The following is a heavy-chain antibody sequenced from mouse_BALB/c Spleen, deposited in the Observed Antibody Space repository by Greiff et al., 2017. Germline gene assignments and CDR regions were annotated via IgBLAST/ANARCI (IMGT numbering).Heavy chain of an antibody. Sequence: EVHLVESGGGLVQPGGSRTLSCAASGFTFSSFGMHWVRQAPEKGLEWVAYISSGSSTIYYADTVKGRFTISRDNPKNTLFLQMTSLRSEDTAMYYCARSRDAYFDYWGQGTTLTVSS. CDR2: ISSGSSTI. CDR3: ARSRDAYFDY. J-gene: IGHJ2*01. V-gene: IGHV5-17*02. CDR1: GFTFSSFG.